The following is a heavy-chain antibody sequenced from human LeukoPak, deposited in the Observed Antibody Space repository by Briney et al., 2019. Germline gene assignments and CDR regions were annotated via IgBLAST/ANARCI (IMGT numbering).Heavy chain of an antibody. CDR1: GYYFTTHW. V-gene: IGHV5-51*01. J-gene: IGHJ4*02. D-gene: IGHD4-17*01. CDR2: IYPGDSDT. Sequence: GESLKISCKGSGYYFTTHWIGWVRQMPGKGLEWMGIIYPGDSDTRYSPSFQGQVTISADKSISTAYLQWSSLKASDTAMYYCARQKDYGDSDYWGQGTLVTVSS. CDR3: ARQKDYGDSDY.